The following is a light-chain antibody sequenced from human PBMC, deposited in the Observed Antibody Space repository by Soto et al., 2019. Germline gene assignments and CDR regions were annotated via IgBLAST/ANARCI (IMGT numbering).Light chain of an antibody. CDR2: GAS. CDR3: QQYTTWPRA. J-gene: IGKJ2*01. Sequence: EIVMTQSPATLSVSPGERATLSCRASQSISNKLAWYQHKPGQAPRLLIHGASTRATGIPVRFSGSGSGTEFTLTISSLQSEDFAVYYCQQYTTWPRAFGQGTKLEIK. V-gene: IGKV3-15*01. CDR1: QSISNK.